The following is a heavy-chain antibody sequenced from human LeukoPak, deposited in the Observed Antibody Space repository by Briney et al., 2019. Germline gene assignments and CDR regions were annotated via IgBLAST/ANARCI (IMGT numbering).Heavy chain of an antibody. Sequence: GGSLRLSCAASGFTFSSYGMHWVRQAPGKGLEWVAVISYDGGNKYYADSVKGRFTISRDNSKNTLYLQMNSLRAEDTAVYYCAKPPVVTPGAFDIWGQGTMATVSS. D-gene: IGHD4-23*01. CDR1: GFTFSSYG. J-gene: IGHJ3*02. CDR3: AKPPVVTPGAFDI. V-gene: IGHV3-30*18. CDR2: ISYDGGNK.